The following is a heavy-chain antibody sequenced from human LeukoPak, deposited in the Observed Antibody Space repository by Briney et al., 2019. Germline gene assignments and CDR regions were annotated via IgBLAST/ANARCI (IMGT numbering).Heavy chain of an antibody. CDR2: IIPIFGTA. J-gene: IGHJ4*02. D-gene: IGHD1-14*01. Sequence: SVKVSCMASGGTFSSYAISWVRQAPGQGLEWMGGIIPIFGTANYAQKFQGRVTITADESTSTAYMELSSLRSEDTAVYYCARFLSGIEDFDYWGQGTLVTVSS. CDR1: GGTFSSYA. CDR3: ARFLSGIEDFDY. V-gene: IGHV1-69*13.